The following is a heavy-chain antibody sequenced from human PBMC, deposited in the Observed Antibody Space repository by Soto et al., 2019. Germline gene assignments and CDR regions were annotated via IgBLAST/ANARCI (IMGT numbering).Heavy chain of an antibody. CDR3: ARHHDYGGNSDAFDI. V-gene: IGHV4-39*01. CDR1: GGSISSSSYY. Sequence: QLQLQESGPGLVKPSETLSLTCTVSGGSISSSSYYWGWIRQPPGKGLEWIGSIYYSGSTYYNPSLKSRVTISVDTSKNQFSLKLSSVTAADTAVYYCARHHDYGGNSDAFDIWGQGTMVTVSS. J-gene: IGHJ3*02. D-gene: IGHD4-17*01. CDR2: IYYSGST.